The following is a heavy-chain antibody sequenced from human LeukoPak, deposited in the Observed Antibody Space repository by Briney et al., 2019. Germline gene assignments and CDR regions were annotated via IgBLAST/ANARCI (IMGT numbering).Heavy chain of an antibody. CDR2: ISRNSYNI. CDR3: AKSRDDGTGYYYDY. V-gene: IGHV3-9*01. CDR1: GFSFDDYA. D-gene: IGHD3-9*01. Sequence: GGSLRLSCEASGFSFDDYAMHWVRQAPGKGLEWVAGISRNSYNIAYGDSVKGRFTISRDNAKKSLSLQMNSLGTEDTAFYYCAKSRDDGTGYYYDYWGQGVLITVAS. J-gene: IGHJ4*02.